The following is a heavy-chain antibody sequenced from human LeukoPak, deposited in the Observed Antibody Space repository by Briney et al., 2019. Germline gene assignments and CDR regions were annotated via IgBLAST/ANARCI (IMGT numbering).Heavy chain of an antibody. CDR2: IYHSGST. J-gene: IGHJ4*02. Sequence: SETLSLTCTVSGYSISSGYYWGWIRQPPGKGLEWIGSIYHSGSTYYNPSLKSRVTISVDTSKNQFSLKLSSVTAADTAVYYCARVACSSTSCYNPFDCWGQGTLVTVSS. V-gene: IGHV4-38-2*02. D-gene: IGHD2-2*02. CDR1: GYSISSGYY. CDR3: ARVACSSTSCYNPFDC.